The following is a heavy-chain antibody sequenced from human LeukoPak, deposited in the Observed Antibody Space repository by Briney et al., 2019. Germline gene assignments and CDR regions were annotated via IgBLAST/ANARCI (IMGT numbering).Heavy chain of an antibody. Sequence: GGSLRLSCAASGFTFSSYGMHWVRQAPGKGLEWVAVISYDGSNKYYADSVKGRFTISRDNSKNTLYLQMNSLRAEDTAVYYCAKDRGSGSYYPYYFDYWGQGTLVTVSS. CDR2: ISYDGSNK. V-gene: IGHV3-30*18. CDR3: AKDRGSGSYYPYYFDY. J-gene: IGHJ4*02. D-gene: IGHD3-10*01. CDR1: GFTFSSYG.